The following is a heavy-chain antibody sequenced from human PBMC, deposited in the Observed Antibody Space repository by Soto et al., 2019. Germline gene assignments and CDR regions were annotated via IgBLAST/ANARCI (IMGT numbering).Heavy chain of an antibody. V-gene: IGHV3-23*01. Sequence: GGALRLSCAASGFTFSSYAMSWVRQAPGKGLEWVSAISGSGGSTYYADSVKGRFTISRDNSKNTLYLQMNSLRAEDTAVYYCAKAQQWLNLDYYYYGMDVWGQGTTVTVSS. CDR1: GFTFSSYA. J-gene: IGHJ6*02. D-gene: IGHD6-19*01. CDR3: AKAQQWLNLDYYYYGMDV. CDR2: ISGSGGST.